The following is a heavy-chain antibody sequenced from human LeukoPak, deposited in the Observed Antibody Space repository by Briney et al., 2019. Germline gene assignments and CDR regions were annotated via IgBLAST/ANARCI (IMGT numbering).Heavy chain of an antibody. J-gene: IGHJ4*02. D-gene: IGHD2-15*01. CDR2: IYHSGST. CDR3: ARSKWVAATYFDS. V-gene: IGHV4-38-2*01. Sequence: SETLSLTCAVSGYSISSGYYWGWIRQPPGKGPEWIGSIYHSGSTYYNPSLKSRVTISVDTSKNQFSLKLSSVTAADTAVYYCARSKWVAATYFDSWGQGTLVTVSS. CDR1: GYSISSGYY.